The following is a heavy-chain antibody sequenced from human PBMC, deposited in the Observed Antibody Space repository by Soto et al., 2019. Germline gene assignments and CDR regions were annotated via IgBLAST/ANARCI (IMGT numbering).Heavy chain of an antibody. D-gene: IGHD1-1*01. CDR1: GFSLSTTGVA. V-gene: IGHV2-5*02. Sequence: QVTLKESGPTLVKPTQTLTLTCTFSGFSLSTTGVAVGWIRQPPGKALEWLAVIYWDEDTRYRPSLQSRLTITKDSAKSQVVLTLTNMDPVDTATSYCAKRRPGVEHYYDYWGQGSLVTVSS. CDR3: AKRRPGVEHYYDY. CDR2: IYWDEDT. J-gene: IGHJ4*02.